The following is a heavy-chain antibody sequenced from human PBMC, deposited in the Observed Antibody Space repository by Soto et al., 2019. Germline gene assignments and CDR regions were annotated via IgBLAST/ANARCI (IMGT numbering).Heavy chain of an antibody. Sequence: SETLSLTCTVSVASISSYYWSWIRQPPGKGLEWIGYIYYSESTNYNPSLKSRVTISVDTSKNQFSLKLSSVTAADTAVYYCARHVGGYSYGYPDYWGQGTLVTVSS. V-gene: IGHV4-59*08. CDR2: IYYSEST. J-gene: IGHJ4*02. CDR1: VASISSYY. CDR3: ARHVGGYSYGYPDY. D-gene: IGHD5-18*01.